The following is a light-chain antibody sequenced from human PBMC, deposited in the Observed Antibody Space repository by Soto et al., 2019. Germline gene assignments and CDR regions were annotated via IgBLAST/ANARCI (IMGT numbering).Light chain of an antibody. Sequence: QSALTQAPSASGSPGQSVTISCTGTSSDIGAYIYVSWYQQLPGKAPKLMISEVSRRPSGVPERFSGSKSGNTASLTVSGLQADDEAHYYCSSYAGSNNFVFGTGTKVTVL. CDR3: SSYAGSNNFV. CDR1: SSDIGAYIY. CDR2: EVS. V-gene: IGLV2-8*01. J-gene: IGLJ1*01.